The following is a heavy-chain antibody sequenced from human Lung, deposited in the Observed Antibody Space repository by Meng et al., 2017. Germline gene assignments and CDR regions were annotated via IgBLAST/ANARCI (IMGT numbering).Heavy chain of an antibody. CDR1: GYTFTNYG. Sequence: QVQPVQAGAELKKPGAAEKVSCKASGYTFTNYGMNWVRQATGQGLEWMGWINTNTGNPTYVPGFTGRFVFSLDTSVSTAYLQINSLKAEDTAVYYCTSGGYLDYWGQGTLVTVSS. J-gene: IGHJ4*02. V-gene: IGHV7-4-1*02. CDR2: INTNTGNP. CDR3: TSGGYLDY. D-gene: IGHD3-10*01.